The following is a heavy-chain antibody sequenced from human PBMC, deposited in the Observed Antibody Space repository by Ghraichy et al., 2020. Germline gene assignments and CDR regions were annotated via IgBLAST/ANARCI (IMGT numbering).Heavy chain of an antibody. Sequence: LSLTCAASGFTFSSYWMSWVRQAPGKGLEWVANIKQDGSEKYYVDSVKGRFTISRDNAKNSLYLQMNSLRAEDTAVYYCARDGGQQLGTDRFDYWGQGTLVTVSS. J-gene: IGHJ4*02. CDR1: GFTFSSYW. V-gene: IGHV3-7*03. CDR3: ARDGGQQLGTDRFDY. D-gene: IGHD6-13*01. CDR2: IKQDGSEK.